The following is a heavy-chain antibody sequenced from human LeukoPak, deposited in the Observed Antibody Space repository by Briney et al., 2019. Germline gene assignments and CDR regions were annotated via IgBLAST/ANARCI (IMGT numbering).Heavy chain of an antibody. J-gene: IGHJ4*02. V-gene: IGHV3-74*01. CDR1: GFTFSSYW. Sequence: PGGSLRLSCAASGFTFSSYWMHWVRQAPGKGLVWVSRINFDGSSTSSADSVKGRFTISRDNAKNSLYLQMDSLRAEDTAVYYCARGGTFVSDYWGQGTLVTVSS. D-gene: IGHD1-1*01. CDR2: INFDGSST. CDR3: ARGGTFVSDY.